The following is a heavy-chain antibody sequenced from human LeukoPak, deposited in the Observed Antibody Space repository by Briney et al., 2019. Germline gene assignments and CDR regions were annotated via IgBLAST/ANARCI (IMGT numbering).Heavy chain of an antibody. CDR2: VLYDGSNK. D-gene: IGHD1-14*01. J-gene: IGHJ4*02. CDR3: AKDGRNNFDY. CDR1: GFIFSNYG. V-gene: IGHV3-30*18. Sequence: GGSLRLSCAASGFIFSNYGMHWVRQAPGRGLEWVAVVLYDGSNKYYADSVKGRFTISRDNSKNTLNLQMNSLRAEDTALYYCAKDGRNNFDYWGLGTLVSVSS.